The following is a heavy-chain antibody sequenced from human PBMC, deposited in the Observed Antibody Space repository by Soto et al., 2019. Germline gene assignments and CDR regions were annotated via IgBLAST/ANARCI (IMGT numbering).Heavy chain of an antibody. CDR3: ATASTFVP. J-gene: IGHJ5*02. CDR1: GFTFSSYA. Sequence: PGGSLRLSCVASGFTFSSYAMRWVRQAPGKGLEWVSVISESGCSTYYADSVKGRFTISRDISNNTLYLQMNSLRTEDTAVYHCATASTFVPWGQGTLVTVSS. V-gene: IGHV3-23*01. CDR2: ISESGCST.